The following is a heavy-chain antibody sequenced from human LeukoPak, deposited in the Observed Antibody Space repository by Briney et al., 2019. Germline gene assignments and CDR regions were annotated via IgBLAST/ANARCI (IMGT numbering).Heavy chain of an antibody. Sequence: SQTLSLTCTVSGGSISGGSYYWSWIRQPAGKGLEWIGRIYTSGSTNYNPSLKSRVTISVDTSKNQFSLKLSSVTAADTAVYYCARNSGSYSYYFDYWGQGTLVTVSS. CDR2: IYTSGST. CDR3: ARNSGSYSYYFDY. D-gene: IGHD1-26*01. CDR1: GGSISGGSYY. J-gene: IGHJ4*02. V-gene: IGHV4-61*02.